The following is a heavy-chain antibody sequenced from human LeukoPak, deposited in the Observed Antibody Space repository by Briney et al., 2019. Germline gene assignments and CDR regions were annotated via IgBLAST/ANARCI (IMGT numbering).Heavy chain of an antibody. D-gene: IGHD6-19*01. J-gene: IGHJ4*02. CDR1: GFXFSSYS. Sequence: GGSLRLSCAASGFXFSSYSMNWVRQAPGHGPEWGSYVSSSSSIHYADSVKGRFTISRDNANNSLYLQMDSLRDEDTAVYYCARGGSGWCFDYWGQGTLVTVSS. V-gene: IGHV3-48*02. CDR3: ARGGSGWCFDY. CDR2: VSSSSSI.